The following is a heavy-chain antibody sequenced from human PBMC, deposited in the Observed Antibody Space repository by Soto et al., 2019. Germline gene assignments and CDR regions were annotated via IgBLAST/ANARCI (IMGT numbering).Heavy chain of an antibody. J-gene: IGHJ5*02. CDR3: ARERHYDILTGYYRANWFDP. Sequence: SLRLSCAASGFTFSSYGMHWVRQAPGKGLEWVAVIWYDGSNKYYADSVKGRFTISRDNSKNTLYLQMNSLRAEDTAVYYCARERHYDILTGYYRANWFDPWGQGTLVTVSS. CDR2: IWYDGSNK. CDR1: GFTFSSYG. D-gene: IGHD3-9*01. V-gene: IGHV3-33*01.